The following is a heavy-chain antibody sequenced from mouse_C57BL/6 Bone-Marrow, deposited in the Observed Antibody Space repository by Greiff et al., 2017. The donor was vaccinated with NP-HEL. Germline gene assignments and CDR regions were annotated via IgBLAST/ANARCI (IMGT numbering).Heavy chain of an antibody. Sequence: EVMLVESGGGLVQPGGSMKLSCVASGFTFSNYWMNWVRQSPEKGLEWVAQIRLKSDNYATHYAESVKGRFTISRDDSKSSVYLQMNNLRAEDTGIYYCTSTGYYAMDYWGQGTSVTVSS. CDR3: TSTGYYAMDY. V-gene: IGHV6-3*01. J-gene: IGHJ4*01. CDR2: IRLKSDNYAT. CDR1: GFTFSNYW. D-gene: IGHD4-1*02.